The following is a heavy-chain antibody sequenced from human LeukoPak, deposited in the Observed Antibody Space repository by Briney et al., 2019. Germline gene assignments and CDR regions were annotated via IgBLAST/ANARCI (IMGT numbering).Heavy chain of an antibody. J-gene: IGHJ4*02. CDR3: ARGGWSGYEKKPYYFDY. D-gene: IGHD5-12*01. Sequence: ASVKVSCKASGYTFTGYYMHWVRQAPGQGLEWMGWINPNSGGTNYAQKFQGRVTMTRDTSISTAYMDLSRLRSDDTAVYYCARGGWSGYEKKPYYFDYWGQGTLVTVSS. V-gene: IGHV1-2*02. CDR2: INPNSGGT. CDR1: GYTFTGYY.